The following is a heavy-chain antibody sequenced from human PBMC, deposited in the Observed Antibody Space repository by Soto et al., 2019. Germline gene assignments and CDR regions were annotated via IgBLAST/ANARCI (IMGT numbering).Heavy chain of an antibody. CDR3: ARDRGPSSGYYPDWFDP. J-gene: IGHJ5*02. CDR1: GGTFSSYA. CDR2: INPIFGTA. V-gene: IGHV1-69*12. D-gene: IGHD3-22*01. Sequence: QVQLVQSGAEVKKPGSSVKVSCKASGGTFSSYAITWVRQAPGQGLEWMGGINPIFGTANYAQKFQGRGTIAADESTSTAYMELSSLRSEDTAVYYCARDRGPSSGYYPDWFDPWCQGTLVTVSS.